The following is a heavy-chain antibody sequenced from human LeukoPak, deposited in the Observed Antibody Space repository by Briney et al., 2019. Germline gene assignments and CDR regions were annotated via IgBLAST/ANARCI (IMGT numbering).Heavy chain of an antibody. CDR3: AAAGHSSGRQGY. CDR2: ISSSSSYI. Sequence: GGSLRLSCAASGFTFSSYSMNWVRHAPGKGREWVSCISSSSSYIYYADSVNGRFNIYRDNAQTSLYLQKNSLSDEDTAVYYCAAAGHSSGRQGYWGQGTLVTVSS. V-gene: IGHV3-21*01. CDR1: GFTFSSYS. J-gene: IGHJ4*02. D-gene: IGHD3-22*01.